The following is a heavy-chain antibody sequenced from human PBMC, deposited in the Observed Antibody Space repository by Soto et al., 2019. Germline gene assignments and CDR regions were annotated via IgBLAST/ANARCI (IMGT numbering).Heavy chain of an antibody. D-gene: IGHD6-13*01. CDR3: ARDKGYSSSWYLSATEYYYYGMDV. V-gene: IGHV3-7*01. J-gene: IGHJ6*02. CDR1: GFTFSSYW. Sequence: PGGSLRLSCAASGFTFSSYWMSWVRQAPGKGLEWVANIKQDGSEEYYVDSVKGRFTISRDNAKNSLYLQMNSLRAEDTAVYYCARDKGYSSSWYLSATEYYYYGMDVWGQGTTVTVSS. CDR2: IKQDGSEE.